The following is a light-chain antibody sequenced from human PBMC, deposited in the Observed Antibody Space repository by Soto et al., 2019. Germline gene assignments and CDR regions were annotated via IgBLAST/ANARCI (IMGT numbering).Light chain of an antibody. V-gene: IGKV1-39*01. J-gene: IGKJ4*01. Sequence: DIQMTQSPSSLSASVGDRVTITCQASQDISNYLNWYQQKPGKAPKLLIYDASNLQAGVPSRFRGSGSGTDFTLTISSLQPEDFATYFCQQSNSSPPTFGGGTKVDIK. CDR3: QQSNSSPPT. CDR1: QDISNY. CDR2: DAS.